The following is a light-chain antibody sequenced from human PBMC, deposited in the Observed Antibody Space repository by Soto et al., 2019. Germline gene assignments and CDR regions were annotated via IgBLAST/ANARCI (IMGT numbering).Light chain of an antibody. CDR1: QRVSSNY. J-gene: IGKJ4*01. CDR2: GAS. CDR3: QQYGTSGT. Sequence: EIVLTQSPGTLSLSLGERATLSCRASQRVSSNYLAWYQQKPGQAPRLLIYGASSRATGIPDRFSGSGSGTDFTLTISRLEPEDFAVYYCQQYGTSGTFGGGTKVEIK. V-gene: IGKV3-20*01.